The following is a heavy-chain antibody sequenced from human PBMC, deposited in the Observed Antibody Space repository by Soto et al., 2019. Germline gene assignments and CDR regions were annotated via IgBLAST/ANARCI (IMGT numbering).Heavy chain of an antibody. CDR2: MNPNSGNT. D-gene: IGHD3-10*01. CDR3: AGGVMVRGVACRGMDV. J-gene: IGHJ6*02. CDR1: GYTFTSYD. V-gene: IGHV1-8*01. Sequence: QVQLVQSGAEVKKPGASVKVSCKASGYTFTSYDINWVRQATGQGLEWMGWMNPNSGNTGYAQKFQGRVTMTRNTSISTAYMELSSLRSEATAVYYCAGGVMVRGVACRGMDVWGQGTTVTVSS.